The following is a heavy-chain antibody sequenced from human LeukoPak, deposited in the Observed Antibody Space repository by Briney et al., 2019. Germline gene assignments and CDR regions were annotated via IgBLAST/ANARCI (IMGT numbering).Heavy chain of an antibody. V-gene: IGHV4-4*07. D-gene: IGHD2-2*01. CDR1: GGSISSYY. CDR2: IYTSGST. Sequence: SETLSLTCTVSGGSISSYYWSWIRQPAGKGLEWIGRIYTSGSTNYNPSLKSRVTMSVDTSKNQFSLKLSSVTAADTAVYYCARDKGGRYCSSTSCYDAFDIWGQGTMVTVSS. CDR3: ARDKGGRYCSSTSCYDAFDI. J-gene: IGHJ3*02.